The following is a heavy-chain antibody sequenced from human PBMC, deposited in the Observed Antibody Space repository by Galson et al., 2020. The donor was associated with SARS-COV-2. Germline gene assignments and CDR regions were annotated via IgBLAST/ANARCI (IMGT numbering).Heavy chain of an antibody. Sequence: GGSLRLSCAASGFTFDDYAMHWVRQIPGKGLEWVSSISWNSNSIGYADSVKGRFTISRDNAKNSLYLQMNSLRPEDTAFYYCGKDLGGWELLLDYWGQGTLVTVSS. CDR3: GKDLGGWELLLDY. J-gene: IGHJ4*02. D-gene: IGHD1-26*01. V-gene: IGHV3-9*01. CDR2: ISWNSNSI. CDR1: GFTFDDYA.